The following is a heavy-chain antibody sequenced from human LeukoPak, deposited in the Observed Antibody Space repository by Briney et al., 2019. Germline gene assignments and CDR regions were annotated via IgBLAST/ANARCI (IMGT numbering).Heavy chain of an antibody. D-gene: IGHD3-3*01. CDR3: VQQNYDFWSGTVPNWFDP. V-gene: IGHV1-69*10. Sequence: ASVKVSCKASGGTFSSYTISWVRQAPGQGLEWMGGIIPILGIANYAQKFQGRVTITADKSTSTAYMELSSLRSEDTAVYYCVQQNYDFWSGTVPNWFDPWGQGTLVTVSS. CDR2: IIPILGIA. CDR1: GGTFSSYT. J-gene: IGHJ5*02.